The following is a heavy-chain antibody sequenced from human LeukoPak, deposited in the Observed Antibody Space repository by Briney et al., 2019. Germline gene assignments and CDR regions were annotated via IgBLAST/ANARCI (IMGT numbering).Heavy chain of an antibody. V-gene: IGHV4-31*03. CDR3: ARALSGTFPFDY. CDR1: GVSISSGGYY. CDR2: IYYSGST. D-gene: IGHD3-3*01. J-gene: IGHJ4*02. Sequence: SQTLSLTCTVSGVSISSGGYYWSWIRQHPGKGLEWIGYIYYSGSTYYNPSLKSRVTISVDTSKNQFSLKLSSVTAADTAVYYCARALSGTFPFDYWGQGTLVTVSS.